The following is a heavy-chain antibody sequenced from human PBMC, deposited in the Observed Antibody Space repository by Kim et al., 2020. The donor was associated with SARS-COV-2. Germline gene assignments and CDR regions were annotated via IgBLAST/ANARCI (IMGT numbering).Heavy chain of an antibody. V-gene: IGHV4-59*01. CDR1: GGSISSYY. D-gene: IGHD1-7*01. J-gene: IGHJ6*03. CDR2: IYYSGST. CDR3: ARGTLELDYYYYYYMDV. Sequence: SETLSLTCTVSGGSISSYYWSWIRQPPGKGLEWIGYIYYSGSTNYNPSLKSRVTISVDTSKNQFSLKLSSVTAADTAVYYCARGTLELDYYYYYYMDVWGKGTTVTVSS.